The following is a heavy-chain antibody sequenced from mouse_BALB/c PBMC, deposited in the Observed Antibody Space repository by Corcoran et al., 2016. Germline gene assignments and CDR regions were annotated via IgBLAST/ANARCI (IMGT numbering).Heavy chain of an antibody. V-gene: IGHV1-76*01. J-gene: IGHJ3*01. Sequence: QVQLQQSGAELARPGASVKLSCKASGYTFTDYYINWVKQRTGQGLEWIGEIYPGSGNTYYNEKFKGKATLTAEKSSSTAYMQLSSLTSEDSAVYFCARKTYGSSYAWFADWGQGTLVTVSA. CDR2: IYPGSGNT. CDR3: ARKTYGSSYAWFAD. CDR1: GYTFTDYY. D-gene: IGHD1-1*01.